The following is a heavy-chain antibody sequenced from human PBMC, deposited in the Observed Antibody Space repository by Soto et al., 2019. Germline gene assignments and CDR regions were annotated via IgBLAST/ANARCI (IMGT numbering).Heavy chain of an antibody. CDR1: GGTFNSHA. J-gene: IGHJ4*02. V-gene: IGHV1-69*06. D-gene: IGHD3-3*01. Sequence: QVQLVQSGAEVKKPGSSVTVSCKASGGTFNSHAVNWVRRAPGQGLEWMGGFIPVLGTANYAQKFQGRLTITADRSKTTAYMELTSLVSEDTAVYYCARGAFGGGYYANFGHWGQGTLVTVSS. CDR2: FIPVLGTA. CDR3: ARGAFGGGYYANFGH.